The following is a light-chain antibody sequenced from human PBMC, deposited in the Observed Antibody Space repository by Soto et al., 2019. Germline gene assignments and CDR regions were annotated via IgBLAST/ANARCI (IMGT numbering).Light chain of an antibody. CDR3: QQRSNWPPVRT. Sequence: EIVLTQAPATLSLSPGERSTLSCRASQSVSSYLAWYQQEPGQAPXXLXXDASNRATGIPARFGGSGSGTDFTLTISSLEPEEFAGYYCQQRSNWPPVRTFGQGTKVDIK. CDR1: QSVSSY. V-gene: IGKV3-11*01. CDR2: DAS. J-gene: IGKJ1*01.